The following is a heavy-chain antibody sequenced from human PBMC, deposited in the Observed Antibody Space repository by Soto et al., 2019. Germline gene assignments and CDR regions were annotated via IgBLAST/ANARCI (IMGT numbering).Heavy chain of an antibody. Sequence: SVKVSCKASGGTFSSYAISWVRQAPGQGLEWMGGIIPIFGTANYAQKFQGRVTITADESTSTAYMELSSLRSEDTAVYYCARNPYSGSYYDYFDYWGQGTLVTVSS. D-gene: IGHD1-26*01. CDR3: ARNPYSGSYYDYFDY. J-gene: IGHJ4*02. V-gene: IGHV1-69*13. CDR2: IIPIFGTA. CDR1: GGTFSSYA.